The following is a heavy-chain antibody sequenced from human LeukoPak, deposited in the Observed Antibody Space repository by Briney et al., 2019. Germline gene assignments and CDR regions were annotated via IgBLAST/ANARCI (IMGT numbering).Heavy chain of an antibody. Sequence: SETLSLTRTVSVGFISCHYWSWIGQPPGKGLEGFGYIYYSGSTNYNPSLKSRVTISVDTSKNQFSLKLSSVTPADTAVYYWARGDIREKRIFDYWGQGTLVTVSS. D-gene: IGHD5-12*01. CDR1: VGFISCHY. V-gene: IGHV4-59*11. J-gene: IGHJ4*02. CDR2: IYYSGST. CDR3: ARGDIREKRIFDY.